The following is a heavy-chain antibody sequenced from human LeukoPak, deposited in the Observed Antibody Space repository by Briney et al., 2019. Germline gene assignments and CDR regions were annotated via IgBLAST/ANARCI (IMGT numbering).Heavy chain of an antibody. Sequence: PSETLSLTCTVSGYSISSGYYWGWIRQPPGKGLEWIGSIYHSGSTYYNPSLKSRVTISVDTSKNQFSLKLSSVTAADTAVYYCARVVDGYNQDPYYFDYWGQGTLVTVSS. J-gene: IGHJ4*02. CDR1: GYSISSGYY. V-gene: IGHV4-38-2*02. D-gene: IGHD5-24*01. CDR3: ARVVDGYNQDPYYFDY. CDR2: IYHSGST.